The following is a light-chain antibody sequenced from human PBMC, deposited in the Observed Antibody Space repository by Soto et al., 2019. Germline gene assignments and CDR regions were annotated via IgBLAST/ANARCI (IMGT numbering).Light chain of an antibody. CDR2: EVT. CDR1: SSDVGGYNF. J-gene: IGLJ1*01. V-gene: IGLV2-8*01. Sequence: QSVLTQPPSASGSPGQSVTISFTGTSSDVGGYNFVSWYQHFPGKAPKLIIYEVTKRPSGVPDRFSGAKSGNTASLTVSGLQTDDEADYYCSSYGGSNHFVFGTGTKLTVL. CDR3: SSYGGSNHFV.